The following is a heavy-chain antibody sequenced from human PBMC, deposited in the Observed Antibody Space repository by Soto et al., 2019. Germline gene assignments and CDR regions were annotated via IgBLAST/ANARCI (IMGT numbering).Heavy chain of an antibody. CDR1: GYRFTNYW. V-gene: IGHV5-51*01. J-gene: IGHJ6*02. CDR3: AARVGSSPLYYYGVHX. D-gene: IGHD3-10*01. Sequence: PVESLKISCEGSGYRFTNYWIGWVRQMPGKGLELMGIIDPGDSDTRYSPSFQGQVTISVDKSISTAYLQWSSLNASDTAMYYCAARVGSSPLYYYGVHXWRQGTRVTVS. CDR2: IDPGDSDT.